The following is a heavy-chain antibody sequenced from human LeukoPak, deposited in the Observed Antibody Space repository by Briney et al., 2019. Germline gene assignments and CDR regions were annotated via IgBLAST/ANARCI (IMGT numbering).Heavy chain of an antibody. D-gene: IGHD3-16*01. Sequence: KPSETLFLACTVSGGSISSSSYYWGWFRQAPGKGLEWIGSIYYSGSTYYNPSLKSRVTISVDTSKNQFSLKLSSVTAADTAVYYCARRGGFAGGDYWGQGTLVTVSS. CDR2: IYYSGST. CDR1: GGSISSSSYY. CDR3: ARRGGFAGGDY. V-gene: IGHV4-39*01. J-gene: IGHJ4*02.